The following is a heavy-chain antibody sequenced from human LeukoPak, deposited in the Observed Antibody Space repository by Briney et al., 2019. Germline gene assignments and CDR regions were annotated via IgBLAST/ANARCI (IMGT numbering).Heavy chain of an antibody. CDR1: GFTFSSYE. D-gene: IGHD2-21*02. V-gene: IGHV3-48*03. CDR2: ISSSGSTI. Sequence: GGSLRLSCAASGFTFSSYEMNWVRQAPGKGLEWVSYISSSGSTIYYADSVKGRFTISRDNAKNSLYLQMNSLRVEDTAVYYCARFASATYCGGDCYFYYFDYWGQGNVVTVSS. CDR3: ARFASATYCGGDCYFYYFDY. J-gene: IGHJ4*02.